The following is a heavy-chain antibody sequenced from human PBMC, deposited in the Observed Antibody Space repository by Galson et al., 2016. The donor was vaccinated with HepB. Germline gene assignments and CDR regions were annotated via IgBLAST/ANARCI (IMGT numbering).Heavy chain of an antibody. CDR2: IYTTGTT. Sequence: SETLSLTCTVSGDSISNDGYYWSWIRQPAGKGLEWLGRIYTTGTTCYNPSLKSRIAVSLDTSKNQFSLKLTSVTAADTAVYFCTRADPYFYYGLDVWGKGTTVTVAS. J-gene: IGHJ6*04. CDR3: TRADPYFYYGLDV. V-gene: IGHV4-4*07. CDR1: GDSISNDGYY.